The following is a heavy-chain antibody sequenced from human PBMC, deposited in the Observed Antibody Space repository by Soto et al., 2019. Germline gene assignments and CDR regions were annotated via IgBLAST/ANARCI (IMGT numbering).Heavy chain of an antibody. CDR1: GFTFSSYS. V-gene: IGHV3-48*01. J-gene: IGHJ4*02. Sequence: EVQLVESGGGLVQPGGSLRLSCAASGFTFSSYSMNWVRQAPGKGLEWVSYISSSSSTIYYADSVKGRFTISRDNAKNSLYLQMNSLRAEDTAVYYCARDYYYGSAWGQGTLVTVSS. D-gene: IGHD3-10*01. CDR3: ARDYYYGSA. CDR2: ISSSSSTI.